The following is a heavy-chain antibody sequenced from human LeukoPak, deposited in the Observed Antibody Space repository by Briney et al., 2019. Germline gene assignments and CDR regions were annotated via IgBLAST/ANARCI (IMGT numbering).Heavy chain of an antibody. V-gene: IGHV4-34*01. CDR3: ASGYCSGGSCYPNWFDP. J-gene: IGHJ5*02. CDR1: GGSFSGYY. D-gene: IGHD2-15*01. Sequence: SETLSLTCTVYGGSFSGYYWSWIRQPPGKGLEWIGEINHSGSTNYNPSLKSRVTISVDTSKNQFSLKLSSVTAADTAVYYCASGYCSGGSCYPNWFDPWGQGTLVTVSS. CDR2: INHSGST.